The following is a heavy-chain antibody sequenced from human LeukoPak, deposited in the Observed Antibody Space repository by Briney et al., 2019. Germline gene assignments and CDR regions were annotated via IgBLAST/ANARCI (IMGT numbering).Heavy chain of an antibody. D-gene: IGHD6-13*01. CDR3: ATGKGAAGTVHY. CDR1: GYTLTELS. Sequence: ASVKVSCKVSGYTLTELSMHWVRQAPGKGLEWMGGFDPEDGETIYAQKFQGRVTMTEDTSTDTAYMELSSLRSEDTAVYYCATGKGAAGTVHYWGQGTLVTVSS. CDR2: FDPEDGET. V-gene: IGHV1-24*01. J-gene: IGHJ4*02.